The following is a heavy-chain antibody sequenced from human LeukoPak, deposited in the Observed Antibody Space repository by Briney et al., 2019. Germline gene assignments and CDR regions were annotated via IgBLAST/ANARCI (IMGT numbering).Heavy chain of an antibody. CDR2: IYTSGST. D-gene: IGHD3-9*01. J-gene: IGHJ4*02. CDR1: GGSISSYY. Sequence: SETLSLTCTVSGGSISSYYWSWIRQPAGKGLEWIGRIYTSGSTNYNPSLKSRVTMSVDTSKNQFSLKLSSVTAADTAVYYCAREAGRDDILTGYYPIDYWGQGTLVTVSS. V-gene: IGHV4-4*07. CDR3: AREAGRDDILTGYYPIDY.